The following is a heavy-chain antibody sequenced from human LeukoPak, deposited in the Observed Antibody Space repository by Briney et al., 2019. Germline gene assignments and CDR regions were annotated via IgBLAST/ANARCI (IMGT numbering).Heavy chain of an antibody. CDR2: ITGSGDNT. CDR3: AKPNWNYRGDWYDP. Sequence: GGSLRLSCAASTFTLSSRAMSWVRQAPGKGLEWVSSITGSGDNTNYAESVRGRFTISRDNSKNTIYLQMNSLRGEDTAVYYFAKPNWNYRGDWYDPWGQGTLVTVSS. D-gene: IGHD1-7*01. CDR1: TFTLSSRA. J-gene: IGHJ5*02. V-gene: IGHV3-23*01.